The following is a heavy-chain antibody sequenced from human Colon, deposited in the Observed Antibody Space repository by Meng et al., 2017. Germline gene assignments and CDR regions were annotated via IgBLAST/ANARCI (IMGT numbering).Heavy chain of an antibody. Sequence: VQWVVLWEGLVQPVGSLDHSGPALGSSFRVYCSQWVRHAPGKGLVWVARISSDGAMTFYADSVKGRFTISRDNAKNTLYLQLNRLSAEDTAVYYRVSFGIDGGTRDYWGQGTLVTVSS. CDR1: GSSFRVYC. V-gene: IGHV3-74*01. CDR3: VSFGIDGGTRDY. D-gene: IGHD1-1*01. J-gene: IGHJ4*02. CDR2: ISSDGAMT.